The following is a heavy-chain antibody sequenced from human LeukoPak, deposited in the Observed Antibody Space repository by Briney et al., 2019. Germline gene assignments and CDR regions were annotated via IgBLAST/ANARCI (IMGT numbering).Heavy chain of an antibody. Sequence: GGSLRLSCAASGFSVSNYDMSWVRQAPGKGLEWGSGISNDGGRTYYADSVKVRLTISRDNSKNSLYLQMNSLRVEDTAVYYCAKGRIVGATSFDYWGQGSLVTVSS. J-gene: IGHJ4*02. CDR1: GFSVSNYD. CDR2: ISNDGGRT. V-gene: IGHV3-23*01. D-gene: IGHD1-26*01. CDR3: AKGRIVGATSFDY.